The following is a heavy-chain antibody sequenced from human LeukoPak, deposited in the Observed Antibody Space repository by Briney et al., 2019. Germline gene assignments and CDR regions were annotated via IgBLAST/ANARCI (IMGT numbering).Heavy chain of an antibody. CDR1: GGSISSYY. J-gene: IGHJ4*02. CDR2: IYYSGST. D-gene: IGHD5-12*01. V-gene: IGHV4-59*08. CDR3: ATYHSGYDYYFDY. Sequence: SETLSLTCTVSGGSISSYYWSWIRQPPGKGLEWIGYIYYSGSTNYNPSLKSRVTISVDTSKNQFSLKLSSVTAADTAVYYCATYHSGYDYYFDYWGQGTLVTVSS.